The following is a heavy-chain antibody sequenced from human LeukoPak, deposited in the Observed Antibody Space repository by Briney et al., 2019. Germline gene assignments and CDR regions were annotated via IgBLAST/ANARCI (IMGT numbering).Heavy chain of an antibody. CDR3: ARESRITLGRISVDDGFDV. Sequence: GGSLRLSCAASGFTFSRHYMSWVRQAPGKGLEWVANIKQDGSDKYYVDSVKGRFTVSRDNAKKSLYLQMNSLRAEDTAVYYCARESRITLGRISVDDGFDVWAKGQWSPSLQ. D-gene: IGHD3-3*02. CDR2: IKQDGSDK. CDR1: GFTFSRHY. J-gene: IGHJ3*01. V-gene: IGHV3-7*01.